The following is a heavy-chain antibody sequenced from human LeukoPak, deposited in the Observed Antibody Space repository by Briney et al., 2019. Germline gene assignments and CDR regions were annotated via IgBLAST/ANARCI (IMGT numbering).Heavy chain of an antibody. D-gene: IGHD3-9*01. CDR3: ASANWAGGLDFDY. CDR2: VYPYSGGT. J-gene: IGHJ4*02. CDR1: GYTFTDYY. Sequence: ASVKASCKASGYTFTDYYIHWVRQAPGQGLEWMGWVYPYSGGTNYAKKFQGRVTMTRDTSISTAYMELNRLGPDDTAVYYCASANWAGGLDFDYWGQGTLVTVSS. V-gene: IGHV1-2*02.